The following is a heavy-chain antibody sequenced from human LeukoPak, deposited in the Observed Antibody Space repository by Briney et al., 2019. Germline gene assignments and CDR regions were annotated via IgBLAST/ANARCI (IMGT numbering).Heavy chain of an antibody. Sequence: PGGSLRLSCAASGFTFTTYDLRWVRQAPGKGLEWVSTISNSGDSTYYADSVKGRFTISRDNSKSTLYLQMNSLRAEDTAVYYWANPLTNSWASYYYGMDVWGKGTTVTVPS. CDR1: GFTFTTYD. CDR2: ISNSGDST. V-gene: IGHV3-23*01. CDR3: ANPLTNSWASYYYGMDV. D-gene: IGHD6-13*01. J-gene: IGHJ6*04.